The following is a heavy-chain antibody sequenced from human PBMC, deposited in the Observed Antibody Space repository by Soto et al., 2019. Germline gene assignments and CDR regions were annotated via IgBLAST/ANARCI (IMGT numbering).Heavy chain of an antibody. CDR3: ARDSRASHASEDY. V-gene: IGHV3-53*01. J-gene: IGHJ4*02. CDR1: GFTVSSNY. Sequence: EVQLVESGGGLIQLGGSLRLSCAASGFTVSSNYMSWVRQAPGKGLEWVSVIYSGGSTYYADSVKGRFTISRDNSKNTLYLQMNSLRAEDTAVYYCARDSRASHASEDYWGQGTLVTVSS. CDR2: IYSGGST.